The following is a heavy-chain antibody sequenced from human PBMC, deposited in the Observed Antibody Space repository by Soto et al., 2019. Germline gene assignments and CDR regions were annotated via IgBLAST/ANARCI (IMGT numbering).Heavy chain of an antibody. CDR1: GFTFSSYA. V-gene: IGHV3-23*01. J-gene: IGHJ6*04. D-gene: IGHD2-2*01. Sequence: GGSLRLSCAASGFTFSSYAMSWVRQAPGKGLEWVSGISGSGSSTYYADSVKGRFTISRDKSKNTLYLQMNSLRADDTAVYYCAKDHRYCSSTCYGIGSLDVWGKGTTVTVSS. CDR2: ISGSGSST. CDR3: AKDHRYCSSTCYGIGSLDV.